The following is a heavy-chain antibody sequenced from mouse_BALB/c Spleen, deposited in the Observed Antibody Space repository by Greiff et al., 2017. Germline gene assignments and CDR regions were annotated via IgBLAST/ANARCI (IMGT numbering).Heavy chain of an antibody. CDR2: ISSGSSTI. CDR1: GFTFSSFG. CDR3: ARGGYFDY. Sequence: EVNLVESGGGLVQPGGSRKLSCAASGFTFSSFGMHWVRQAPEKGLEWVAYISSGSSTIYYADTVKGRFTISRDNPKNTLFLQMTSLRSEDTAMYYCARGGYFDYWGQGTTLTVSS. J-gene: IGHJ2*01. V-gene: IGHV5-17*02.